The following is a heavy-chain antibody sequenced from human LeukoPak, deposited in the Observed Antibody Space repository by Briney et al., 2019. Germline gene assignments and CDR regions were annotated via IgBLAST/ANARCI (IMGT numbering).Heavy chain of an antibody. Sequence: GGSLRLSCAASGFTVSSNYMSWVRQAPGKGLEWVSVIYSGGSTYYADSVKGRFTISRDNAKNSLYLQMNSPRAEDTAVYYCARERGGTIDYWGQGTLVTVSS. CDR3: ARERGGTIDY. CDR2: IYSGGST. CDR1: GFTVSSNY. V-gene: IGHV3-66*01. J-gene: IGHJ4*02. D-gene: IGHD2-2*01.